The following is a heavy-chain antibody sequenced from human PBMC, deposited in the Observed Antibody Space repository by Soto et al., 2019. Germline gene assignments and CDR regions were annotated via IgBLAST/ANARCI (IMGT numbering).Heavy chain of an antibody. D-gene: IGHD3-10*01. Sequence: SETLSLTCAVSGYSISSGYYWGWIRQPPGKGLEWIGSIYHSGSTYYNPSLKSRVTISVDTSKNQFSLKLSSVTAADTAVYYCARARSVYYYGSGSYFDPWGQGTLVTVSS. V-gene: IGHV4-38-2*01. CDR2: IYHSGST. CDR3: ARARSVYYYGSGSYFDP. CDR1: GYSISSGYY. J-gene: IGHJ5*02.